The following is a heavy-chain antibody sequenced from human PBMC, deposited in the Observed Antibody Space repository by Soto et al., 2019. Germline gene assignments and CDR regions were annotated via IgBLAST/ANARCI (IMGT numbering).Heavy chain of an antibody. J-gene: IGHJ5*02. CDR3: ARGSSRPVFTPHYWFDP. CDR1: GFTFSSYA. V-gene: IGHV3-64*01. CDR2: ISSNGGST. Sequence: GGSLRLSCAASGFTFSSYAMHWVRQAPGKGLEYVSAISSNGGSTYYANSVKGRFTISRDNSKNTLYLQMGSLRAEDMAVYYCARGSSRPVFTPHYWFDPWGQGTLVTVSS.